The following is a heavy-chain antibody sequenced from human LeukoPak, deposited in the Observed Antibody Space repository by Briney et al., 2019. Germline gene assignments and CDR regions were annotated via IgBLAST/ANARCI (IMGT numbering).Heavy chain of an antibody. Sequence: GGSLRLSCAASGFTFSSYGMHWVRQAPGKGLEWVAVISYDGSNKYYADSVKGRFTIARDNSKNTLYLQMNSLIAEDTAVYYCAKPLVNYYDSSGYYGFDYWGQGTLVTVSS. V-gene: IGHV3-30*18. D-gene: IGHD3-22*01. CDR2: ISYDGSNK. CDR1: GFTFSSYG. J-gene: IGHJ4*02. CDR3: AKPLVNYYDSSGYYGFDY.